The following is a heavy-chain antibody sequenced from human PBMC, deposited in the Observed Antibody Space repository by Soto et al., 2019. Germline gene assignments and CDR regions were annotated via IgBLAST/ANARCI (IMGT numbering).Heavy chain of an antibody. J-gene: IGHJ5*02. CDR3: ARDWGSGYYHFEP. D-gene: IGHD5-12*01. CDR2: IDHSGST. V-gene: IGHV4-38-2*02. CDR1: GYSISSGFS. Sequence: LSLTCAVSGYSISSGFSWGWIRQPPGKGLEWIGSIDHSGSTHYNASLKIRLSISLDTSKNQFSLKLRSVTAADTAVYYCARDWGSGYYHFEPWGQGTLVTVSS.